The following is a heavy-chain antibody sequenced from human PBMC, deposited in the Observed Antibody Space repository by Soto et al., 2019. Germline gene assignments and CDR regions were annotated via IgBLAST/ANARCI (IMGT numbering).Heavy chain of an antibody. CDR2: IKQDGSEK. D-gene: IGHD3-10*01. CDR3: ARADTVWPYSYGSGFMDV. J-gene: IGHJ6*02. Sequence: PCGSLKIASAACGVTFNSSGMSWVRQAPGKGLEWVANIKQDGSEKYYVDSVKGRFTISKDNAKNSLYLQMNSLRAEDTAVYYCARADTVWPYSYGSGFMDVWGQGTTVTVSS. CDR1: GVTFNSSG. V-gene: IGHV3-7*01.